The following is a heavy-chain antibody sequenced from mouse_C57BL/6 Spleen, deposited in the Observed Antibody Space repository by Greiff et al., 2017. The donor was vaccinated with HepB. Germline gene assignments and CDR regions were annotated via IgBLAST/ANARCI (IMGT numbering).Heavy chain of an antibody. CDR1: GYTFTSYW. CDR2: INPSNGGT. J-gene: IGHJ1*03. Sequence: QVQLKQPGTELVKPGASVKLSCKASGYTFTSYWMHWVKQRPGQGLEWIGNINPSNGGTNYNEKFKSKATLTVDKSSSTAYMQLSSLTSEDSAVYYCARGPYGYWYFDVWGTGTTVTVSS. CDR3: ARGPYGYWYFDV. V-gene: IGHV1-53*01. D-gene: IGHD1-1*02.